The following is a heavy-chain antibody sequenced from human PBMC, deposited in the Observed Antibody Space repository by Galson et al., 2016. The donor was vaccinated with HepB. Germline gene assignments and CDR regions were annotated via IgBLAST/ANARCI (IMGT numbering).Heavy chain of an antibody. CDR2: ISGYNGNT. CDR3: AGGRCRCGSCWDIDY. CDR1: GYTFTSYG. J-gene: IGHJ4*02. D-gene: IGHD2-15*01. Sequence: SVKVSCKASGYTFTSYGINWVRQAPGQGLEWMGWISGYNGNTNYAQKVQDRVTMTTDTSTNTAYMELRSLRSDDTAVYYCAGGRCRCGSCWDIDYWGQGNLVTVSS. V-gene: IGHV1-18*04.